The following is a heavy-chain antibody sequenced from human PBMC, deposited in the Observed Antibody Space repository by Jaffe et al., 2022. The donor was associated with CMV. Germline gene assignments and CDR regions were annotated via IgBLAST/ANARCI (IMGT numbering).Heavy chain of an antibody. CDR1: GFTFSSYA. D-gene: IGHD6-13*01. CDR2: ISGSGGST. CDR3: AKDRGYSSSWYGYGVDY. V-gene: IGHV3-23*04. J-gene: IGHJ4*02. Sequence: EVQLVESGGGLVQPGGSLRLSCAASGFTFSSYAMSWVRQAPGKGLEWVSAISGSGGSTYYADSVKGRFTISRDNSKNTLYLQMNSLRAEDTAVYYCAKDRGYSSSWYGYGVDYWGQGTLVTVSS.